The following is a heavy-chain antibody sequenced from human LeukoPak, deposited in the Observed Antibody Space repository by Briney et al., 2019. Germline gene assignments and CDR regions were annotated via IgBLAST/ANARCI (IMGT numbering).Heavy chain of an antibody. CDR2: INHSGST. J-gene: IGHJ5*01. V-gene: IGHV4-34*01. CDR3: ARHRCSGGSCYPMNWFDY. Sequence: SETLSLTCAVYGGSFSGYYWSWLRQPLGKGLEWIGEINHSGSTNYNPSLKSRVTISVDTSKNQFSLKLSSVTAADTAVYYCARHRCSGGSCYPMNWFDYWGQGTLVTVSS. D-gene: IGHD2-15*01. CDR1: GGSFSGYY.